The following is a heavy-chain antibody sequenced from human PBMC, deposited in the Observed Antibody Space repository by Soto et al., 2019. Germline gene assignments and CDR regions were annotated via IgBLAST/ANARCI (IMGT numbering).Heavy chain of an antibody. J-gene: IGHJ4*02. V-gene: IGHV4-59*12. Sequence: SETLSLTCTVSSGSMSPYYWSWIRQTPGKGLEWIGHIYYSGSATYNPSLESRVTISVDKPKNQFSLKLSSVTAADTAVYYCVRDSGNGWKDYWGQGTLVTVSS. CDR3: VRDSGNGWKDY. CDR2: IYYSGSA. D-gene: IGHD6-19*01. CDR1: SGSMSPYY.